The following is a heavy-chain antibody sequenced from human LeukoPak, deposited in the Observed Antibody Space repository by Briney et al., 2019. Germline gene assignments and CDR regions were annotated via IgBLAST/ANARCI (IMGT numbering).Heavy chain of an antibody. V-gene: IGHV4-59*11. D-gene: IGHD3-9*01. CDR3: ARSTVLRYFDWWPFDY. J-gene: IGHJ4*02. CDR1: GGSISSHY. CDR2: IYYSGST. Sequence: SETLSLTCTVSGGSISSHYWSWIRQPPGKGLEWIGYIYYSGSTNYNPSLKSRVTISVDTSKNQFSLKLSSVTAADTAVYYCARSTVLRYFDWWPFDYWGQGTLVTVSS.